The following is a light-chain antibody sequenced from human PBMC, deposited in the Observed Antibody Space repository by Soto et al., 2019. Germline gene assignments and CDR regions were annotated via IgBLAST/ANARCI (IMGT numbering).Light chain of an antibody. CDR3: CSYAGSSTYV. CDR1: SSDVGSYNL. CDR2: EGS. V-gene: IGLV2-23*01. J-gene: IGLJ1*01. Sequence: QSALTQPASVSGSPVQSITISCTGTSSDVGSYNLVSWYQQHPGKAPKLMIYEGSKRPSGVSNRFSGSKSGNTASLTISGIQAEDEADYYCCSYAGSSTYVFGTGTKLTVL.